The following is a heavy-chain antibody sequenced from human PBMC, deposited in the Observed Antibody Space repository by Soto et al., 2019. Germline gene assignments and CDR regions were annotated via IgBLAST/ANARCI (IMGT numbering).Heavy chain of an antibody. J-gene: IGHJ4*01. CDR3: ARGVTAGVDY. D-gene: IGHD1-26*01. V-gene: IGHV1-8*01. Sequence: SVKVSCKDSGYRFTGLDIYWVRQNNGRGLEWMGWMQPSSGRTGYAQKFQGRVTMTRDTSINTTYMELSSLTSDDTAFYYCARGVTAGVDYWG. CDR2: MQPSSGRT. CDR1: GYRFTGLD.